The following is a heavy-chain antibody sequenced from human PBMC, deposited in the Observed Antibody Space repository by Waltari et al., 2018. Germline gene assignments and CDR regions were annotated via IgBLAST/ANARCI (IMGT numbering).Heavy chain of an antibody. CDR3: ARDPQLAAAGIRPGAH. J-gene: IGHJ4*02. D-gene: IGHD6-13*01. CDR1: GFTFSSYS. Sequence: EVQLVESGGGLVKPGGSLRLSCAASGFTFSSYSMNWVRQAPGKGLEWVSSISSSSSYIYYADSVKGRFTISRDNAKNSLYLQMNSLRAEDTAVYYCARDPQLAAAGIRPGAHWGQGTLVTVSS. V-gene: IGHV3-21*01. CDR2: ISSSSSYI.